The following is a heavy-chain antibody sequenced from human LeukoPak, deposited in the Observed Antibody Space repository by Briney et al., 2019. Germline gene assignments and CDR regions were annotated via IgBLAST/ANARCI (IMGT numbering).Heavy chain of an antibody. D-gene: IGHD2-15*01. Sequence: PSETLSLTCTVSGGSISSYYWSWIRQPPGKGLEWIGYIYYSGSTNCNPSLKSRVTISVDTSKNQFSLKLSSVTAADTAVYYCARVDGSCAGGSCPSGNWFDPWGQGTLVTVSS. V-gene: IGHV4-59*08. CDR3: ARVDGSCAGGSCPSGNWFDP. J-gene: IGHJ5*02. CDR2: IYYSGST. CDR1: GGSISSYY.